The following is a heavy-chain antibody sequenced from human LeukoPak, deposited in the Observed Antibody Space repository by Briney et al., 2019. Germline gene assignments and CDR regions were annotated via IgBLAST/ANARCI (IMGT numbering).Heavy chain of an antibody. J-gene: IGHJ4*02. CDR3: TRSHLLWFGELQANFDY. CDR2: IRSKANSYAT. V-gene: IGHV3-73*01. D-gene: IGHD3-10*01. CDR1: GFTFSGSA. Sequence: TGGSLRLSCAASGFTFSGSAMHWVRQASGKGLEWVGRIRSKANSYATAYAASVKGRFTISRDDSKNTAYLQMNSLKTEDTAVYYCTRSHLLWFGELQANFDYWGQGTLVTVSS.